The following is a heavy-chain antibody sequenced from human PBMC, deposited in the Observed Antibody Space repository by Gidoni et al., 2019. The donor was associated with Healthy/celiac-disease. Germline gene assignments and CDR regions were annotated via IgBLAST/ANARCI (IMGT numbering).Heavy chain of an antibody. CDR3: AVTYYYGSGSYYAKNDY. CDR2: IIPIFGTA. CDR1: GGTFSSYA. J-gene: IGHJ4*02. D-gene: IGHD3-10*01. V-gene: IGHV1-69*06. Sequence: QVQLGQSGAEVKKPGPAVKVSGKASGGTFSSYAISWVRQAPGQGLEWMGGIIPIFGTANYAQKFQGRVTITADKSTSTAYMELSSLRSEDTAVYYCAVTYYYGSGSYYAKNDYWGQGTLVTVSS.